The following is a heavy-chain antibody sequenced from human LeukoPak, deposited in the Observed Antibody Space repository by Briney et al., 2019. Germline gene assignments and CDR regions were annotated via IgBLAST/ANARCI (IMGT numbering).Heavy chain of an antibody. V-gene: IGHV1-69*04. D-gene: IGHD3-10*01. Sequence: ASVKVSCKASGGTFSSYAISWVRQAPGQGLEWMGRIIPILGIANYAQKFQGRVTITADKSTSTAYMELSSLRSEDTAVYYCARSYGSGSYYNEGYYYGMDVWGQGTTVTVSS. CDR2: IIPILGIA. CDR3: ARSYGSGSYYNEGYYYGMDV. J-gene: IGHJ6*02. CDR1: GGTFSSYA.